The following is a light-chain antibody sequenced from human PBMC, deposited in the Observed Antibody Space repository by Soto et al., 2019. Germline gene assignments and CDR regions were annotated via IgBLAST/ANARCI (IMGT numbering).Light chain of an antibody. CDR1: QSVSSY. Sequence: EIVLTQSPATLSLSPGERATLSCRASQSVSSYLAWYQQKPGQAPRLLIYDASNRATGIPARFSGSGSGTDFTLTISSREPEDFAIYYCHQRSNWPPVTFGGGTKVEIK. V-gene: IGKV3-11*01. J-gene: IGKJ4*01. CDR2: DAS. CDR3: HQRSNWPPVT.